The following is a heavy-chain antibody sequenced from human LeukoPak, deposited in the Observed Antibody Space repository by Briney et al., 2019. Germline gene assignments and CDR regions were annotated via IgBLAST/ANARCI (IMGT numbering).Heavy chain of an antibody. CDR3: ARVHDYGVNFDY. J-gene: IGHJ4*02. CDR2: VFQTGST. V-gene: IGHV4-30-2*01. D-gene: IGHD4-17*01. Sequence: ASETLSLTCTVSGGSITSGGYYWSWIRQPTGKGLEWVGFVFQTGSTYNNPSLKSRVTISVDRSKNQFSLKLSSVTVADTAVYYCARVHDYGVNFDYWGQGTLVTVSS. CDR1: GGSITSGGYY.